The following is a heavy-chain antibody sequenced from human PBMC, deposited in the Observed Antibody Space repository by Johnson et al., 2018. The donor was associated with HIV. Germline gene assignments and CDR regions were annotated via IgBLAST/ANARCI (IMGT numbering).Heavy chain of an antibody. CDR2: ISWHRGSI. J-gene: IGHJ3*02. Sequence: VQLVESGGGLVQPGRSLRLSCAASGFTFDDYAMHWVRPAPGKGLERVSGISWHRGSIGAADSVTGRFTISRDNAKNSLYLQMNSLRAEDTALYYCAKDMSRIAAGSDAFDIWGQGTMVTVSS. CDR1: GFTFDDYA. V-gene: IGHV3-9*01. CDR3: AKDMSRIAAGSDAFDI. D-gene: IGHD6-13*01.